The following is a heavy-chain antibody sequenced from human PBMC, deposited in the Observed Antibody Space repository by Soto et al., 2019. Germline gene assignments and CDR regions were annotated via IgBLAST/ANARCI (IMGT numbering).Heavy chain of an antibody. CDR2: ISGSGGST. V-gene: IGHV3-23*01. J-gene: IGHJ4*02. CDR3: VKDNDYGGNPWYFDY. D-gene: IGHD4-17*01. CDR1: GFTFSSFA. Sequence: SGGSLRLSXEASGFTFSSFAMSWVRKAQGKGREWVSAISGSGGSTFFADSVKGRFTISRDNSKNTLYLQMNSLRDEDTAVFYCVKDNDYGGNPWYFDYWGQGTLVTVSS.